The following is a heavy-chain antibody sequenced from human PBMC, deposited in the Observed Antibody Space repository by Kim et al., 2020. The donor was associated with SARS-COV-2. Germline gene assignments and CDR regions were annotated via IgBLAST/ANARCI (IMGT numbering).Heavy chain of an antibody. CDR2: IYYSGST. D-gene: IGHD3-9*01. CDR1: GGSISSSSYY. CDR3: ARELVLRYFDWLLRPPNFDY. J-gene: IGHJ4*02. Sequence: ETLSLTCTVSGGSISSSSYYWGWIRQPPGKGLEWIGSIYYSGSTYYNPSLKSRVTISVDTSKNQFSLKLSSVTAADTAVYYCARELVLRYFDWLLRPPNFDYWGQGTLVTVSS. V-gene: IGHV4-39*01.